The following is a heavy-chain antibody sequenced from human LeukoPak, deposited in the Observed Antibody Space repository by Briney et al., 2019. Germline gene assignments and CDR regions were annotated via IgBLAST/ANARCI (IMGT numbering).Heavy chain of an antibody. J-gene: IGHJ4*02. CDR1: GGTFSSYA. V-gene: IGHV1-69*06. D-gene: IGHD1-26*01. CDR3: ARSEVGATMGVFDY. Sequence: GASVKVSCKASGGTFSSYAISWVRQAPGQGLEWMGGIIPIFGTANYAQKFQGRVTITADKSTSTAYMELSSLRSEDTAVYYCARSEVGATMGVFDYWGQGTLVTVSS. CDR2: IIPIFGTA.